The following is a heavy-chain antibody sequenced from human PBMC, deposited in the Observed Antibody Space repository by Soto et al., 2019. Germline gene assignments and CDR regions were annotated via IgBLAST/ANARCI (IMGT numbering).Heavy chain of an antibody. CDR2: IRSKAYGGTT. J-gene: IGHJ4*02. D-gene: IGHD2-2*01. CDR3: TSGSSTSWNYFDY. Sequence: GGSLRLSCTASGFTFGDYAMSWFRQAPGKGLEWVGFIRSKAYGGTTEYAASVKGRFTISRDDSKSIAYLQMNSLKTEDTAVYYCTSGSSTSWNYFDYWGQGTLVTVSS. V-gene: IGHV3-49*03. CDR1: GFTFGDYA.